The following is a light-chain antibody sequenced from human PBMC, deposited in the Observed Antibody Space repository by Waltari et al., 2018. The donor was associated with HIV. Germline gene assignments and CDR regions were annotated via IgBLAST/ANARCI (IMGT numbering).Light chain of an antibody. V-gene: IGLV2-14*01. CDR1: SSDVGGYNY. CDR2: EIS. CDR3: RSFTSSSLYV. J-gene: IGLJ1*01. Sequence: QSALTQPASVSGPPGQAITISCTGTSSDVGGYNYVSWYQQHPGKTPKLMLYEISNRPSGVSDRFSGSKSGNTASLTISGLQAEDEANYYCRSFTSSSLYVFGTGTKVTVL.